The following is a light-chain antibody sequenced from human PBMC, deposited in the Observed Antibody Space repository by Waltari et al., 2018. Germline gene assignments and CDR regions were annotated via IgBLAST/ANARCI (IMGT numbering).Light chain of an antibody. CDR1: TGAVTSGYY. Sequence: QTVVTQEPSLTVSPGGTVTLPCASSTGAVTSGYYPNWFQQKPGQATRELSYRTRNKHSWTPARFSGSLLGGKAALTLSGVQPEDEAEYYCLLYYGGAQPWVFGGGTKLTVL. CDR2: RTR. CDR3: LLYYGGAQPWV. V-gene: IGLV7-43*01. J-gene: IGLJ3*02.